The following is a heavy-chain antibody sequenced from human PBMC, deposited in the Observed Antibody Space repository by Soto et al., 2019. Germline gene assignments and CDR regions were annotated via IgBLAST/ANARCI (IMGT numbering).Heavy chain of an antibody. V-gene: IGHV1-3*01. D-gene: IGHD3-10*01. Sequence: ASVKVSCKASGYTFTSYAMHWVRQAPGQRLEWMGWINAGNGNTKYSQKFQGRVTITRYTSASTAYMELSSLRSEDTAVYYCARGLWTYYFDYWGQGTLVTVSS. CDR3: ARGLWTYYFDY. J-gene: IGHJ4*02. CDR1: GYTFTSYA. CDR2: INAGNGNT.